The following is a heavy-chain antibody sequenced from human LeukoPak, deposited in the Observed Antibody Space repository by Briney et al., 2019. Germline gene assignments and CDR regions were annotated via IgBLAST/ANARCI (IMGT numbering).Heavy chain of an antibody. D-gene: IGHD5-24*01. CDR3: AIAVEMATTRFDY. J-gene: IGHJ4*02. CDR1: GGSFSGYY. CDR2: INHSGST. Sequence: SETLSLTCAVYGGSFSGYYWSWIRQPPGKGLEWIGEINHSGSTNYNPSLTSRVTISVDTSKNQFSLKLSSVTAADTAVYYCAIAVEMATTRFDYWGQGTLVTVSS. V-gene: IGHV4-34*01.